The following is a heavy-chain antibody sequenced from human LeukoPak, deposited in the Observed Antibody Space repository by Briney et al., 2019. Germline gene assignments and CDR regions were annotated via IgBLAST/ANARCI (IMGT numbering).Heavy chain of an antibody. V-gene: IGHV3-23*01. CDR2: INWKGDDT. Sequence: PGGSLRLSRAAFGFTFSRYCMSWVRQAPGKGLEWVSGINWKGDDTYYADSVKGRFTVSRDNSKNTLYLQMNSLRTGDTAVYYCAPMLDSSGYQNVDYWGQGTLVSVSS. CDR3: APMLDSSGYQNVDY. D-gene: IGHD3-22*01. CDR1: GFTFSRYC. J-gene: IGHJ4*02.